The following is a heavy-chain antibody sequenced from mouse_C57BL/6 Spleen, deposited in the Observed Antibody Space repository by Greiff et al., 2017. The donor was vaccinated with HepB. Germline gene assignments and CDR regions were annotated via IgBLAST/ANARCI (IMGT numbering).Heavy chain of an antibody. CDR2: IDPSDSET. V-gene: IGHV1-52*01. J-gene: IGHJ1*03. D-gene: IGHD1-1*01. CDR3: ARGTVVATLSYWYFDV. Sequence: QVQLQQPGAELVRPGSSVKLSCKASGYTFTSYWMHWVKQRPIQGLEWIGNIDPSDSETHYNQKFKDKATLTVDKSSSTAYMQLRSLTSEDSAVYYCARGTVVATLSYWYFDVWGTGTTVTVSS. CDR1: GYTFTSYW.